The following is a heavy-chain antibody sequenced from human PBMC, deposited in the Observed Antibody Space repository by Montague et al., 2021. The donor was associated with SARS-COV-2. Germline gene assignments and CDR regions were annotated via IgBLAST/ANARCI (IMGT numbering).Heavy chain of an antibody. CDR2: IYTSGRT. CDR3: ATDYGSGSYFDY. CDR1: GSSISTGNYY. D-gene: IGHD3-10*01. J-gene: IGHJ4*02. Sequence: SETLSLTCSVSGSSISTGNYYWSWIRQPAGKRLEWIGDIYTSGRTNYNPSVQSRVTILVDTSKNQFSLRLNSVTAADTAVYYCATDYGSGSYFDYWGQGSLVTVSS. V-gene: IGHV4-61*10.